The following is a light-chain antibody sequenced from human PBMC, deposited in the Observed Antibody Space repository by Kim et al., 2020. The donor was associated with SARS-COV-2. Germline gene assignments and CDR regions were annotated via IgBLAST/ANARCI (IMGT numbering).Light chain of an antibody. Sequence: QSALTQPASVSGSPGQSITISCTGASGDIGSHGFVSWYQQHPGTVPKLVIYNVRERPSGVPDRFSGSKSGNAASLTISDLQADDEADYYCCSFKTGGTYVFGGGTKVTVL. CDR1: SGDIGSHGF. CDR3: CSFKTGGTYV. J-gene: IGLJ1*01. V-gene: IGLV2-14*03. CDR2: NVR.